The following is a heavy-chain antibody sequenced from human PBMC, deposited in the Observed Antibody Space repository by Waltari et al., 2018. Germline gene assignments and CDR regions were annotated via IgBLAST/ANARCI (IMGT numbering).Heavy chain of an antibody. CDR1: GFVFRTFR. CDR3: VRVQWSRPGITVAGTPPDAFNI. Sequence: DVQLVESGGGLVQPGGSLRLSCEASGFVFRTFRMNWVRPAPGKGLEWLSFISSISSQRFDADSVRGRFTISRDNVKNSLYLQMSGLRVEDTAVYYCVRVQWSRPGITVAGTPPDAFNIWGQGTMVTVSS. D-gene: IGHD6-19*01. J-gene: IGHJ3*02. CDR2: ISSISSQR. V-gene: IGHV3-48*04.